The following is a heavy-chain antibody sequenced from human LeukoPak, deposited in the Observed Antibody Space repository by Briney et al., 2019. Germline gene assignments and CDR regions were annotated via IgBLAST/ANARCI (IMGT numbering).Heavy chain of an antibody. CDR1: GFTFSSYE. V-gene: IGHV3-48*03. CDR3: AKTRGYDYNGAFDI. CDR2: ISSSGSTI. J-gene: IGHJ3*02. Sequence: PGGSLRLSCAASGFTFSSYEMNWVRQAPGKGLEWVSYISSSGSTIYYADSVKGRFTISRDNSKSTLFLQMNSLRAEDTAVYYCAKTRGYDYNGAFDIWGQGTLVTVSS. D-gene: IGHD5-12*01.